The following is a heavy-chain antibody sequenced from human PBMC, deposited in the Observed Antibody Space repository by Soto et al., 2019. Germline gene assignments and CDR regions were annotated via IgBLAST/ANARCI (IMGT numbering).Heavy chain of an antibody. D-gene: IGHD2-15*01. CDR2: ISGSGGST. CDR1: GFTFSSYA. CDR3: AKAIGYCSGGSCYHGDAFDI. V-gene: IGHV3-23*01. Sequence: EVQLLESGGGLVQPGGSLRLSCAASGFTFSSYAMSWVRQAPGKGLEWVSAISGSGGSTYYADSVQGRFTISRDNSKNTLYLQMNSLRAEDTAVYYCAKAIGYCSGGSCYHGDAFDIWGQGTMVTVSS. J-gene: IGHJ3*02.